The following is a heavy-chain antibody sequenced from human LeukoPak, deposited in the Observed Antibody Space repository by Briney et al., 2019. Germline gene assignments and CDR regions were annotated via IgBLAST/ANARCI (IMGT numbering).Heavy chain of an antibody. Sequence: GGPLRLSCSASGFTFSSYAMHWVRKAPGKGLEYVSAISSNGGSTYYADSVKGRFTISRDNSKNTLYLQMSSLRAEDTAVYYCVKDQTTLGFDYWGQGTLVTVSS. J-gene: IGHJ4*02. CDR1: GFTFSSYA. CDR3: VKDQTTLGFDY. D-gene: IGHD2-15*01. V-gene: IGHV3-64D*06. CDR2: ISSNGGST.